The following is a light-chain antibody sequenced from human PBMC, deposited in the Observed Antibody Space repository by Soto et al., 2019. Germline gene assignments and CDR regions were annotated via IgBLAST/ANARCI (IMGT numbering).Light chain of an antibody. CDR2: GAS. V-gene: IGKV3-15*01. J-gene: IGKJ1*01. CDR3: KRYNNIPQWT. CDR1: QSVSSN. Sequence: EIVMTQSPATLSVSPGERATLSCRASQSVSSNLASYQQKPGQAPRLLIYGASTRDTGIPARFSGSGSGTEFTLTISSLQSADFAVCYYKRYNNIPQWTFGQGTKVEIK.